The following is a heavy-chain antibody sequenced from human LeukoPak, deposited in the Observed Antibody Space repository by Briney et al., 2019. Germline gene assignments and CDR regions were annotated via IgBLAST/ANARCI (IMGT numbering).Heavy chain of an antibody. V-gene: IGHV5-51*03. CDR2: IYPGDSDT. Sequence: KPGESLKISCKCSGYSFTSYWIGWVRQMPGKGLEWMGIIYPGDSDTRYSPSFQGQVTISADKSISTAYLQWSSLKASDTAMYYCARRFYYDSSGYYDDYWGQGTLVTVSS. D-gene: IGHD3-22*01. J-gene: IGHJ4*02. CDR1: GYSFTSYW. CDR3: ARRFYYDSSGYYDDY.